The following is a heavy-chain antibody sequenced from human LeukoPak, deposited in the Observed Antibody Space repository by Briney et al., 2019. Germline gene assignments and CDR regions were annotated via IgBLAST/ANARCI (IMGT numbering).Heavy chain of an antibody. J-gene: IGHJ5*02. D-gene: IGHD3-10*01. CDR1: GGSISSGGYY. V-gene: IGHV4-31*03. Sequence: SETLSLTCTVSGGSISSGGYYWSRIRQHPGKGLEWIGYIYYSGSTYYNPSLKSRVTISVDTSKNQFSLKLSSVTAADTAVYYCARDVVVGSGSYYTPYNWFDPWGQGTLVTVSS. CDR3: ARDVVVGSGSYYTPYNWFDP. CDR2: IYYSGST.